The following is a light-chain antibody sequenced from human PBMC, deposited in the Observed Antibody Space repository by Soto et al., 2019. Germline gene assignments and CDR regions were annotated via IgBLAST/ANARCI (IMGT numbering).Light chain of an antibody. Sequence: QSAPTQPASVSGSPGQSITISCTGTSSDVGGYNSVSWYQQHPGKAPNLMIYAVTDRPSGVSNRFSGSKSGNTASLTISGLQTEDEADYYCSSYTGGATWVFGGGTKLTVL. V-gene: IGLV2-14*01. CDR3: SSYTGGATWV. CDR2: AVT. J-gene: IGLJ3*02. CDR1: SSDVGGYNS.